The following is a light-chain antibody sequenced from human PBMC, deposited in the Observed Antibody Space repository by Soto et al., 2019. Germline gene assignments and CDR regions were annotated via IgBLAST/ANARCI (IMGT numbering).Light chain of an antibody. CDR2: EVS. V-gene: IGLV2-23*02. J-gene: IGLJ1*01. CDR1: SSGVGSYNV. Sequence: QSVLTQPASVSGSPGQSITISCTGTSSGVGSYNVVSWYQQHPGKAPKLMIYEVSKRPSGVSNRFSGAKSGNTASLTISGLKAEDEADYYCCSYARSRPLLYCFGTGTKLTVL. CDR3: CSYARSRPLLYC.